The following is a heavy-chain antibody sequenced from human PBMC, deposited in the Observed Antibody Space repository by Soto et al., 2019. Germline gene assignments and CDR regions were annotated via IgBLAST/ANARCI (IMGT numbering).Heavy chain of an antibody. CDR3: ARDGREGCSGGSCYRDAFDI. Sequence: PGGSLRLSCAASGFTFSSYSMNWVRQAPGKGLEWVSSISSSSSYIYYADSVKGRFTISRDNAKNSLYLQMNSLRAEDTAVYYCARDGREGCSGGSCYRDAFDIWGQGTMVTVSS. V-gene: IGHV3-21*01. J-gene: IGHJ3*02. CDR1: GFTFSSYS. CDR2: ISSSSSYI. D-gene: IGHD2-15*01.